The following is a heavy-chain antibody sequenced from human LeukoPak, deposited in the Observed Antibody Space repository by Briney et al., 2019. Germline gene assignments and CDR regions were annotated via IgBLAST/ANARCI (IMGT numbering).Heavy chain of an antibody. J-gene: IGHJ6*03. Sequence: SETLSLTCTVSGGSISSGGYYWSWIRQHPGKGLECIGYIYYSGSTYYNPSLKSRVTISVDTSKNQFSLKLSSVTAADTAVYYCARGYYYDTTPGYYYYYMDVWGKGTTVTVSS. V-gene: IGHV4-31*03. CDR3: ARGYYYDTTPGYYYYYMDV. D-gene: IGHD3-22*01. CDR1: GGSISSGGYY. CDR2: IYYSGST.